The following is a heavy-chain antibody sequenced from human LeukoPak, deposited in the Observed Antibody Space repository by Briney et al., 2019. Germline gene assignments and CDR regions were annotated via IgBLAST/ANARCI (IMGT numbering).Heavy chain of an antibody. CDR3: ARGADSSGYYSIFYFDY. J-gene: IGHJ4*02. D-gene: IGHD3-22*01. CDR2: IYYSGST. CDR1: GVSISSYY. Sequence: SETLSVTCSVSGVSISSYYWNWIRQPPGKGLEWIGYIYYSGSTNYNPSLKSRVTISVDTSKNQFSLKLSSVTAADTAVYYCARGADSSGYYSIFYFDYWGQGTLVTVSS. V-gene: IGHV4-59*01.